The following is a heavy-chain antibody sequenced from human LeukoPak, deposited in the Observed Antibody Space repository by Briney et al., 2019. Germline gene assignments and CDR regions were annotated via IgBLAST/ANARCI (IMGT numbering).Heavy chain of an antibody. CDR3: ARGPTMYSSGWYGDY. V-gene: IGHV1-18*01. J-gene: IGHJ4*02. Sequence: ASVKVSCKASGYTFTSYGISWVRQAPGQGLEWMGWISAYNGNTNYAQKLQGRVTMTTDTSTSTAYMELRRLRSDDTAVYYCARGPTMYSSGWYGDYWGQGTLVTVHS. D-gene: IGHD6-19*01. CDR1: GYTFTSYG. CDR2: ISAYNGNT.